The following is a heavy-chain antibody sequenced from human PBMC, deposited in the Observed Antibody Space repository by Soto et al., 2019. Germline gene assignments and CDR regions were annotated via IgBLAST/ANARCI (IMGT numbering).Heavy chain of an antibody. Sequence: GMPSETLSLTCTVSGGSISSSSYYWGWIRQPPGKGLEWIGSIYYSGSTYYNPSLKSRVTISVDTSKNQFSLKLSSVTAADTAVYYCASPRLGDYWGQGTLVTVSS. CDR3: ASPRLGDY. CDR1: GGSISSSSYY. V-gene: IGHV4-39*01. J-gene: IGHJ4*02. CDR2: IYYSGST. D-gene: IGHD2-21*01.